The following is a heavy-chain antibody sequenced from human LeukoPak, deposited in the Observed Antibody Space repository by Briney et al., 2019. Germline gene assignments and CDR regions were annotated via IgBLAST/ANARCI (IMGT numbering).Heavy chain of an antibody. CDR3: ARPSPTYCSSTSCYEGRHAFDI. J-gene: IGHJ3*02. D-gene: IGHD2-2*01. Sequence: SETLSLTCSVSIGSISISKWWSWVRQSPVKGLEWIGEIYLYGITNYNPSFTSRVTMSVDRSRNQFSLKLTSVTAADTAVYYCARPSPTYCSSTSCYEGRHAFDIWGQGTMVTVSS. CDR2: IYLYGIT. CDR1: IGSISISKW. V-gene: IGHV4-4*02.